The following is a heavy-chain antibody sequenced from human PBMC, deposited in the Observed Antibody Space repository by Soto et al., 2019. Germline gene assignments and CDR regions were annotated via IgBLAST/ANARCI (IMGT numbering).Heavy chain of an antibody. CDR3: AISVEGHFDY. V-gene: IGHV3-48*02. D-gene: IGHD6-19*01. CDR1: GFKFSIYS. CDR2: ITSDTKTI. Sequence: EVQLVESGGALVQPGGSLRLSCAASGFKFSIYSMNWARQAPGKGLEWSAYITSDTKTIKYGDSVKGRFTISRDNAKNSVYLQMNSLSDEDTAVYYCAISVEGHFDYWGQGTVVTVSS. J-gene: IGHJ4*02.